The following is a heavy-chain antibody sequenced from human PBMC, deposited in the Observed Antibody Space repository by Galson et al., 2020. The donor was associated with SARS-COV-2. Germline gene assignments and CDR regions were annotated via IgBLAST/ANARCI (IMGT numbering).Heavy chain of an antibody. J-gene: IGHJ4*02. V-gene: IGHV3-30*18. Sequence: GESLKISCEAPGFTFRSYGMHWVRQAPGKGLEGVAVISYDGSNKYYADSVKGRFTISRDNSKNTLYLQMNSLRAEDTAVYYCAKLSTVLDYWGQGTLVTVSS. CDR1: GFTFRSYG. D-gene: IGHD6-6*01. CDR3: AKLSTVLDY. CDR2: ISYDGSNK.